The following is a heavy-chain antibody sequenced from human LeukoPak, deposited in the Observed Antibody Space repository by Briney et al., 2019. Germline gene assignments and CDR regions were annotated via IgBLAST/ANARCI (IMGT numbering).Heavy chain of an antibody. Sequence: PSETLSLTCTVSGGSISSYYWSWIRQPPGKGLEWIGYIYYSGSTNYNPSLKSRVTISVDTSKNQFSLKLSSVTAADTAVYYCARLWGYSSSWYQEYNWFDPWGQGTLVTVSS. D-gene: IGHD6-13*01. CDR1: GGSISSYY. V-gene: IGHV4-59*08. CDR2: IYYSGST. CDR3: ARLWGYSSSWYQEYNWFDP. J-gene: IGHJ5*02.